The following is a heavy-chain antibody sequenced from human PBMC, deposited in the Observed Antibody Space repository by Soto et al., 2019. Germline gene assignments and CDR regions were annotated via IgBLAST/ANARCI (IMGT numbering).Heavy chain of an antibody. D-gene: IGHD2-8*01. CDR3: ARMVGGAVDS. V-gene: IGHV6-1*01. CDR2: TYFRSKWYN. Sequence: SRTLSLTCAISGDSVSSNSAAWNWIRQSPSRGLEWLGRTYFRSKWYNDYAVSVKSRITISPDTSKNQFSLHLNSVTPEDTALYYRARMVGGAVDSWGQGTLVTVYS. CDR1: GDSVSSNSAA. J-gene: IGHJ4*02.